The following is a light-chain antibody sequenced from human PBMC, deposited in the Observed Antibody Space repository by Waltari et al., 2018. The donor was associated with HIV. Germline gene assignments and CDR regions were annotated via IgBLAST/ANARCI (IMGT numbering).Light chain of an antibody. CDR2: KDT. CDR1: ALPQQY. CDR3: QSADSNASLWV. J-gene: IGLJ3*02. V-gene: IGLV3-25*03. Sequence: SYELTQPPSVSVSPGQTARITCSGDALPQQYAYWYQQRPGQAPVLVIYKDTERPSGIPERFSGSNSGTTATLTIIGVQAQDEADYHCQSADSNASLWVFGGGTKLTVL.